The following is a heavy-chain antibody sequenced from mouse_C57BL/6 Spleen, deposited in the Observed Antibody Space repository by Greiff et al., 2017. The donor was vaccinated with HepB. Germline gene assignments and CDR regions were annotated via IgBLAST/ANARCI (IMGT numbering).Heavy chain of an antibody. V-gene: IGHV1-50*01. CDR2: IDPSDSYT. Sequence: QVQLQQPGAELVKPGASVKLSCKASGYTFTSYWMQWVKQRPGQGLEWIGEIDPSDSYTNYNQKFKGKATLTVDTSSSTAYMQLSSLTSEDSAVYYCARMGGLGRGSWFAYWGQGTLVTVSA. D-gene: IGHD4-1*01. J-gene: IGHJ3*01. CDR3: ARMGGLGRGSWFAY. CDR1: GYTFTSYW.